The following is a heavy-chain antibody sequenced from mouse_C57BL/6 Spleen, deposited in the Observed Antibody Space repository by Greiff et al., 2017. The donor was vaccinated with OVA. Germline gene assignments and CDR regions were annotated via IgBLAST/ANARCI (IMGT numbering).Heavy chain of an antibody. V-gene: IGHV1-61*01. CDR1: GYTFTSYW. Sequence: QQSCKASGYTFTSYWMDWVKQRPGHGLEWIGNIYPSDSETHYNQKFKDKATLTVDTSSSTAYMQLSSLTSEDSAVYSCALITTVARFAYWGQGTLVTVSA. D-gene: IGHD1-1*01. J-gene: IGHJ3*01. CDR2: IYPSDSET. CDR3: ALITTVARFAY.